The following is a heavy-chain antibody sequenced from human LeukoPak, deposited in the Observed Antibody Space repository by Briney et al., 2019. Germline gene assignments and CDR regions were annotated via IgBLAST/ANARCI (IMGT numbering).Heavy chain of an antibody. CDR2: IRSDGSYK. V-gene: IGHV3-33*01. J-gene: IGHJ4*02. Sequence: GRSLRLSCAASGFTFSRHALHWVRQAPGKGLEWVAVIRSDGSYKYYADSVKGRFTISRDNSKNTLCLQMDSLRADDTAVYYCARDRILAARPGFDYFDYWGQGILVIVSS. CDR3: ARDRILAARPGFDYFDY. D-gene: IGHD6-6*01. CDR1: GFTFSRHA.